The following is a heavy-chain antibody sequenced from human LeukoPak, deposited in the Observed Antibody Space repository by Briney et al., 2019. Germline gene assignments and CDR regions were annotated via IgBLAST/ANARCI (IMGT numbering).Heavy chain of an antibody. CDR3: AKDDSSGYCYRYNWFDP. CDR1: GFTFSSYA. J-gene: IGHJ5*02. Sequence: GGSLRLSCAASGFTFSSYAMSWVRQAPGKGLEWVSAISGSGGSTYYADSVKGRFTISRDNSKNTLYLQMNSLRAEDTAVYYCAKDDSSGYCYRYNWFDPWGQGTLVTVSS. D-gene: IGHD3-22*01. V-gene: IGHV3-23*01. CDR2: ISGSGGST.